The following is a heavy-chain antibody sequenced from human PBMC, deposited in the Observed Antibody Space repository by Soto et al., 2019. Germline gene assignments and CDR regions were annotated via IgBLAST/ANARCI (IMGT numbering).Heavy chain of an antibody. V-gene: IGHV3-74*01. Sequence: GSLRLSCAASGFTFSSYWMHWVRQAPGKGLVWVSRINSDGSSTSYADSVKGRFTISRDNAKNTLYLQMNSLRAEDTAVYYCARDPSYDFWSGYENTYFDYWGQGTLVTVSS. J-gene: IGHJ4*02. CDR1: GFTFSSYW. D-gene: IGHD3-3*01. CDR3: ARDPSYDFWSGYENTYFDY. CDR2: INSDGSST.